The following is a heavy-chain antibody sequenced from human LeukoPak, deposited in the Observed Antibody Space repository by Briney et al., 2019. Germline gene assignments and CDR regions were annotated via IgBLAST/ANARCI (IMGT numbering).Heavy chain of an antibody. Sequence: GGSLRLSCAASGFTFSSYGMHWVRQAPGKGLEWVAVISYDGSNKYYADSVKGRFTISRDNSKNTLYLQMNSLRAEDTAVYYCAKDILTGYYRDAFDIWGQGTMVTVSS. J-gene: IGHJ3*02. CDR2: ISYDGSNK. D-gene: IGHD3-9*01. CDR3: AKDILTGYYRDAFDI. CDR1: GFTFSSYG. V-gene: IGHV3-30*18.